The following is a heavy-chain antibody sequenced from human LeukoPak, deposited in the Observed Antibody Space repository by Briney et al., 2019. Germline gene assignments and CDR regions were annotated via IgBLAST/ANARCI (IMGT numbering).Heavy chain of an antibody. D-gene: IGHD3-22*01. CDR2: IYYSGST. V-gene: IGHV4-59*01. CDR3: ARETYYYDSSGRSDAFDI. CDR1: GGSISSYY. J-gene: IGHJ3*02. Sequence: SETLSLTCTVSGGSISSYYWSWIRQPPGKGLEWNGYIYYSGSTNYNPSLKSRVTISVDTSKNQFSLKLSSVTAADTAVYYCARETYYYDSSGRSDAFDIWGQGTMVTVSS.